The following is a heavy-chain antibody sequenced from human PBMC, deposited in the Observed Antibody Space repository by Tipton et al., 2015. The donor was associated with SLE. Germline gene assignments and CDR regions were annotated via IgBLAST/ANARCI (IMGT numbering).Heavy chain of an antibody. CDR2: ISWNSATI. CDR3: AKDGPLTLYCSGGSCRENWYFDL. V-gene: IGHV3-9*01. D-gene: IGHD2-15*01. J-gene: IGHJ2*01. CDR1: GFTFDDYA. Sequence: VQLVQSGGGLVQPGRSLRLSCAASGFTFDDYAMHWVRQAPGKGLEWVSGISWNSATIGYADSVRGRFTISRDNAKNSLYLQMNSLRAEDAALYYCAKDGPLTLYCSGGSCRENWYFDLWGRGTLVTVSS.